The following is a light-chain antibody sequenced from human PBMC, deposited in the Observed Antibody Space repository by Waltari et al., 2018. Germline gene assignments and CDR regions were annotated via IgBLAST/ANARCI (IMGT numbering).Light chain of an antibody. CDR2: AAS. CDR1: QSINTY. CDR3: QQSYSAPYT. V-gene: IGKV1-39*01. J-gene: IGKJ2*01. Sequence: DIQMTPSPSSLSASVGARVTITCRASQSINTYLNWYQQQPGKDPKLLIYAASSSQSGVPSRFSGSGSGAGFTLTISSLQPEDVATYYCQQSYSAPYTFGQGTKLQIK.